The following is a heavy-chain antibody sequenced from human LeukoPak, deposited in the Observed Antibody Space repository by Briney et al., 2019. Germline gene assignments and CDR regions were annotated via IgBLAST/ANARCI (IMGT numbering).Heavy chain of an antibody. J-gene: IGHJ4*02. CDR3: VRSVSGTYGQFDF. V-gene: IGHV3-7*01. Sequence: GGSLRLSCAASGFTFSSYWMSWVRQAPGKGLEWVANMRQDGGEIYYVDSVKGRFTISRDNAKSTLYLQMNSLRAEDTAVYYCVRSVSGTYGQFDFWGQGTLVTVSS. CDR2: MRQDGGEI. CDR1: GFTFSSYW. D-gene: IGHD5/OR15-5a*01.